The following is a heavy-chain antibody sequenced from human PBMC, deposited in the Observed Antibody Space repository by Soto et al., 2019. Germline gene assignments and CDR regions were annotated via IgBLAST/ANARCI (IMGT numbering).Heavy chain of an antibody. D-gene: IGHD6-13*01. J-gene: IGHJ6*02. Sequence: EVQLVESGGGLVQPGGSLRLSCAASGFTFSSYEMNWVRQAPGKGLEWVSYISSSGSTIYYADSVKGRFTISRDNAKNSLYLQMNSLRAEDTAVYYCARDKYGSSWHYYYYGMDVWGQGTTVTVSS. V-gene: IGHV3-48*03. CDR3: ARDKYGSSWHYYYYGMDV. CDR1: GFTFSSYE. CDR2: ISSSGSTI.